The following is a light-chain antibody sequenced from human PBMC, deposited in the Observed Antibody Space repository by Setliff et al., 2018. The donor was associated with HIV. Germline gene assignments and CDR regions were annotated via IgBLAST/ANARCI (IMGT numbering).Light chain of an antibody. J-gene: IGLJ1*01. CDR1: SSNIGSNI. V-gene: IGLV1-44*01. CDR2: SDH. Sequence: QSVLTQPPSASGTPGQRVTISCSGSSSNIGSNIVNWYQRFPGTAPKLLIYSDHQRPSGVPDRFSGSKSGTSASLAISGLQSEDEADYYCAAWDDSLNAYVFGTGTKVTVL. CDR3: AAWDDSLNAYV.